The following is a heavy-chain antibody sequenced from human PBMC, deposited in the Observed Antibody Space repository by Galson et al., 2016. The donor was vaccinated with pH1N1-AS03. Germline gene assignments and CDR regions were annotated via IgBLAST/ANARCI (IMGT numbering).Heavy chain of an antibody. Sequence: SLRLSCAASGFTFSSYGMHWLRQAPGKGLEWVAFISYDGINIYYADSVKGRLTISRDNSKNTSFLQMNSLRVEDTAIYYCALGRRAALAGVPLDRWGQGTLVTVSS. V-gene: IGHV3-30*03. CDR3: ALGRRAALAGVPLDR. CDR2: ISYDGINI. D-gene: IGHD6-13*01. J-gene: IGHJ4*02. CDR1: GFTFSSYG.